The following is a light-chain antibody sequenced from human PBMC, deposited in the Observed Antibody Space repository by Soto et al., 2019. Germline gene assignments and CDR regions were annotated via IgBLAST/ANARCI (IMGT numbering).Light chain of an antibody. CDR3: SSYTSSSTPVV. CDR2: DVS. V-gene: IGLV2-14*01. J-gene: IGLJ2*01. CDR1: SSDVGGYNY. Sequence: QSALTQPASVSGSPGQSITISCTGTSSDVGGYNYVSWYQQHPGKAPKLMIYDVSNRPSGVSNRFSGSKSGSMASLTISGLQAEDEADYYCSSYTSSSTPVVFGGGTKVTVL.